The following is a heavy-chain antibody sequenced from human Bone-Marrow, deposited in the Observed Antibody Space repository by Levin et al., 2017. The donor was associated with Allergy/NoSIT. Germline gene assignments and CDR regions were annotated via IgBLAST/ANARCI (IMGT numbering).Heavy chain of an antibody. J-gene: IGHJ4*02. CDR2: ISSDGGIT. CDR3: VKDQFVDY. Sequence: GESLKISCSASGFTFSSNAMHWVRQAPGKGLKYLSSISSDGGITYYADSVKGRFTISRDNSKNTLYLQMSSLRAEDTAVYYCVKDQFVDYWGQGALVTVSS. CDR1: GFTFSSNA. V-gene: IGHV3-64D*06. D-gene: IGHD5-24*01.